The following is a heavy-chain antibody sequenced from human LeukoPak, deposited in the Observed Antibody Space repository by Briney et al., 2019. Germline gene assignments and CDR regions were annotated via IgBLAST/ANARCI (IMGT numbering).Heavy chain of an antibody. CDR1: GYTFTGYY. V-gene: IGHV1-2*02. CDR2: INPNSGGT. D-gene: IGHD3-3*01. CDR3: ARQLLYDFWSGEGY. Sequence: GASVKVSCKASGYTFTGYYMHWVRQAPGQGLEWMGWINPNSGGTNYAQKFQGRVTMTRDTSISTAYMELSRLRSDDTAVYYCARQLLYDFWSGEGYWGQGTLVTVSS. J-gene: IGHJ4*02.